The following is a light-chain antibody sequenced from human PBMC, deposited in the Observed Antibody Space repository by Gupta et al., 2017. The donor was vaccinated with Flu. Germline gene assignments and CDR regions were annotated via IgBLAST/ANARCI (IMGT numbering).Light chain of an antibody. CDR1: SSNIGSNY. CDR3: AAWDDSLSGPV. J-gene: IGLJ2*01. Sequence: QSVVTQPPSASGTPGQRVTISCSGSSSNIGSNYVYWYQQLPGTAPKLLIYSNNQRPSGVPDRFSGSKSGTSASLAISGLRSEDEADYYCAAWDDSLSGPVFGGGTKLTV. CDR2: SNN. V-gene: IGLV1-47*01.